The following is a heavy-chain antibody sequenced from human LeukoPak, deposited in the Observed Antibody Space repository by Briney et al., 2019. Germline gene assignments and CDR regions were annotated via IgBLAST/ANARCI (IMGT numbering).Heavy chain of an antibody. CDR3: ARGTYSHGDY. J-gene: IGHJ4*02. CDR1: GYTFTSYY. V-gene: IGHV1-46*01. Sequence: GASVRVSCKASGYTFTSYYMHWVRQAPGQGLEWMRIINPSGGSTSYAQKFQGSVTMTRDTSTSTVYMELSSLRSEDTAVYYCARGTYSHGDYWGQGTLVTVSS. CDR2: INPSGGST. D-gene: IGHD4-11*01.